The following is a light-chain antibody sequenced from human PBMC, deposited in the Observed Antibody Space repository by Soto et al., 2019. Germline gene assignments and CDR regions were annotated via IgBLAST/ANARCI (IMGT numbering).Light chain of an antibody. CDR3: QQHGTSPPSWT. CDR1: QSVTSNY. V-gene: IGKV3-20*01. CDR2: GAS. J-gene: IGKJ1*01. Sequence: ETVLTQSPGILSLSPGERATLFCRASQSVTSNYLAWYQQQPGQAPRLLIYGASSRATGIPDRFSGSGSGTDFTLPISRLEPEDFAVYYCQQHGTSPPSWTFGQGTKVEIK.